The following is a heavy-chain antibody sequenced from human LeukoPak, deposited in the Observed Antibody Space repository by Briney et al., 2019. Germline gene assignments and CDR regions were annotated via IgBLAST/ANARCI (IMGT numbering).Heavy chain of an antibody. J-gene: IGHJ4*02. D-gene: IGHD3-22*01. Sequence: SVKVSCKASGGTFSSYAISWVRQAPGQGLEWMGKIIPIFGTANYAQKFKSRATTTTEESTGTAYMELSSLRSEDTAVDYCARVAAGYYGSSGPTAAYWGQGDLVTVSS. V-gene: IGHV1-69*05. CDR3: ARVAAGYYGSSGPTAAY. CDR2: IIPIFGTA. CDR1: GGTFSSYA.